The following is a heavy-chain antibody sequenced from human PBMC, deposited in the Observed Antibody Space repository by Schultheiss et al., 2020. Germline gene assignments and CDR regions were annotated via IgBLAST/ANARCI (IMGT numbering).Heavy chain of an antibody. CDR1: GFTFVDYA. CDR3: TRRDTSGYSVSYGAFDY. J-gene: IGHJ4*02. Sequence: GGSLRLSCAASGFTFVDYAMSWFRQAPGKGLEWVGFIRSKAYGGTTEYAASVKGRFTISRDDSKSIAYLQMNSLKTEDTAVYYCTRRDTSGYSVSYGAFDYWAQGTLVTVSS. V-gene: IGHV3-49*03. D-gene: IGHD1-26*01. CDR2: IRSKAYGGTT.